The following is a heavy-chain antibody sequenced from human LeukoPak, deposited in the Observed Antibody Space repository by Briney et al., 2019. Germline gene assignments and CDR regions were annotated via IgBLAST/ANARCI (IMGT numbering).Heavy chain of an antibody. Sequence: SQTLSLTCAISGDSVSSNSAAWNWIRQSPSRGLEWLGRTYYRSKWYNDYAVSVKSRITINPDTSKNQFSLQLNSVTPEDTAVYYCARSAVGTPRVRGVIIKGFDYWGQGTLVTVSS. CDR3: ARSAVGTPRVRGVIIKGFDY. V-gene: IGHV6-1*01. D-gene: IGHD3-10*01. J-gene: IGHJ4*02. CDR2: TYYRSKWYN. CDR1: GDSVSSNSAA.